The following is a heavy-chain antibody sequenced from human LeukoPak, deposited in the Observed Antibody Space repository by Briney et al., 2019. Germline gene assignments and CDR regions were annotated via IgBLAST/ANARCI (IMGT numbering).Heavy chain of an antibody. CDR1: GGSISSYY. CDR2: IYYSGST. J-gene: IGHJ6*03. Sequence: PSETLSLTCTVSGGSISSYYWSWIRQPPGKGLEWIGYIYYSGSTNYNPSLKSRVTISVDTSKNQFSLKLSSVSAADTAVYYCARHGLYSSGWYNYYYYMDVWGKGTTVTVSS. CDR3: ARHGLYSSGWYNYYYYMDV. V-gene: IGHV4-59*08. D-gene: IGHD6-19*01.